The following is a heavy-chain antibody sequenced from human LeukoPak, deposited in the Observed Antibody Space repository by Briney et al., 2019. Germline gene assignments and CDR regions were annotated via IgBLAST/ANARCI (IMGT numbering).Heavy chain of an antibody. V-gene: IGHV1-18*01. CDR2: ISAYNGNT. D-gene: IGHD1-7*01. J-gene: IGHJ4*02. Sequence: GGSLRLSCAASGFTFTSYGISWVRQAPGQGLEWMGWISAYNGNTNYAQKLQGRVTMTTDTSTSTAYMELRSLRSDDTAVYYCARGERYNWNSPAPDYWGQGTLVTVSS. CDR3: ARGERYNWNSPAPDY. CDR1: GFTFTSYG.